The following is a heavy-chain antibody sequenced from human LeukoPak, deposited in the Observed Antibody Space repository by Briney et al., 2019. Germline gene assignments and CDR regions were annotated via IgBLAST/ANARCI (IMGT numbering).Heavy chain of an antibody. V-gene: IGHV1-46*01. Sequence: GASVKVSCKASGYTFTSYYMHWVRQAPGQGLEWMGIINPSGGSTSYAQKFQGRVTMTRDTSTSTVYMELSSLRSEDTAVYYCARVWGTYYYGSGSVGAFDIWGQGTMVTVSS. CDR3: ARVWGTYYYGSGSVGAFDI. J-gene: IGHJ3*02. D-gene: IGHD3-10*01. CDR1: GYTFTSYY. CDR2: INPSGGST.